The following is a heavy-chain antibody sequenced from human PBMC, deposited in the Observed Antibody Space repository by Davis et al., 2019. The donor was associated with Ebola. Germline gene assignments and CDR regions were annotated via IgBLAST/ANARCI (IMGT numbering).Heavy chain of an antibody. Sequence: GESLKISCAASGFTFSTYAMTWVRQAPGKGLEWVSLIGGDGGYTYYADSVKGRFTISRDNSKNTLYLQMNSLRAEDTAVYYCAKGLYCSTITCHEGGWFGPWGQGTPVTVSS. CDR3: AKGLYCSTITCHEGGWFGP. J-gene: IGHJ5*02. CDR2: IGGDGGYT. D-gene: IGHD2-2*01. V-gene: IGHV3-23*01. CDR1: GFTFSTYA.